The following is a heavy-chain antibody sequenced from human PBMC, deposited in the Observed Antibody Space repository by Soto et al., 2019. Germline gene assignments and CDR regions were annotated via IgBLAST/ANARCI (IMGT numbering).Heavy chain of an antibody. Sequence: GGSLRLSCAASGFTFSSYSMNWVRQAPGKGLEWVSYISSSSSTIYYADSVKGRFTISRDNAKNSLYLQMNSLRAEDTAVYYCARGPETPDYYYDSSGYLDYWGQGTLVTVSS. CDR3: ARGPETPDYYYDSSGYLDY. CDR2: ISSSSSTI. V-gene: IGHV3-48*01. D-gene: IGHD3-22*01. CDR1: GFTFSSYS. J-gene: IGHJ4*02.